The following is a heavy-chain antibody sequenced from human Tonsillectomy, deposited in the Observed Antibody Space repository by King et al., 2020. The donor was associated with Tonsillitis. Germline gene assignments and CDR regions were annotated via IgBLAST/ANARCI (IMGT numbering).Heavy chain of an antibody. CDR3: AKDPTTYSSGWSHYYNYGMDV. V-gene: IGHV3-30*18. CDR2: ISYDGSNK. Sequence: VQLVESGGGVVQPGRSLRLSCAASGFTFSSYGMHWVRQAPGKGLEWVAVISYDGSNKYYADSVKGRFTISRDNSKNTLYLQMNSLRAEDTAVYYCAKDPTTYSSGWSHYYNYGMDVWGQGTTVTVSS. CDR1: GFTFSSYG. D-gene: IGHD6-19*01. J-gene: IGHJ6*02.